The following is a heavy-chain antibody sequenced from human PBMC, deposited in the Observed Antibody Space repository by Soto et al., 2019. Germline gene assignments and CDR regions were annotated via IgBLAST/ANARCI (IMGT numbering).Heavy chain of an antibody. CDR1: GGSVSSGSYY. CDR2: IYYSGST. J-gene: IGHJ4*02. CDR3: ARGDCSGGSCYHFDY. D-gene: IGHD2-15*01. Sequence: SETLSLTCTVSGGSVSSGSYYWSWIRQPPGKGLEWIGYIYYSGSTNYNPSLKSRVTISVDTSKNQFSLRLSSVTAADTAVYYCARGDCSGGSCYHFDYWGQGTLVTVYS. V-gene: IGHV4-61*01.